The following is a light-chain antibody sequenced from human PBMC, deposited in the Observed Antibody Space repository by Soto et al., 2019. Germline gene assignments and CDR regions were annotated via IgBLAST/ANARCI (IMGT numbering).Light chain of an antibody. CDR2: EVT. J-gene: IGLJ2*01. CDR1: SSDVGAYNY. Sequence: QSALTQPASVSGSPGQSITISCTGSSSDVGAYNYVSWYQQHPGKAPRLMIYEVTNRPSGVSNRFSGSKSGNTASLTISGRRAEDEAEYYCSSYTSGSTLVVFGGGTKLTVL. V-gene: IGLV2-14*01. CDR3: SSYTSGSTLVV.